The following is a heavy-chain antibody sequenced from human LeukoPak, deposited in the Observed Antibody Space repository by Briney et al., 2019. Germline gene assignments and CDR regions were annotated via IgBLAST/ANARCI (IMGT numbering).Heavy chain of an antibody. D-gene: IGHD3-10*01. J-gene: IGHJ5*02. CDR2: INPNSGGT. CDR3: ARGRSYYGSGSSPFDP. CDR1: GYTFTGYY. Sequence: ASVKVSCKASGYTFTGYYMHWVRQAPGQGLEWMGWINPNSGGTNYAQKFQGRVTMTRDTSISTAYMELSRLRADDTAVYYCARGRSYYGSGSSPFDPWGQGTLVTVSS. V-gene: IGHV1-2*02.